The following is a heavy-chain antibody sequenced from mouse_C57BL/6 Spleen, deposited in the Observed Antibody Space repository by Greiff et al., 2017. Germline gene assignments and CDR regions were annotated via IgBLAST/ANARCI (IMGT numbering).Heavy chain of an antibody. CDR2: IDPSDSET. J-gene: IGHJ3*01. CDR3: AREETAQATAWFAY. Sequence: VQLQQPGAELVRPGSSVKLSCKASGYTFTSYWMHWVKQRPIQGLEWIGNIDPSDSETHYNQKFKDKATLTVDKSSSTAYMQLSSLTSEDSAVYYCAREETAQATAWFAYWGQGTLVTVSA. CDR1: GYTFTSYW. D-gene: IGHD3-2*02. V-gene: IGHV1-52*01.